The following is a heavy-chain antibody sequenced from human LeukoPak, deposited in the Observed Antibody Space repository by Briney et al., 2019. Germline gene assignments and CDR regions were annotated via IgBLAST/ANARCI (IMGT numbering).Heavy chain of an antibody. J-gene: IGHJ4*02. CDR3: AKHRMVRGVITDYYFDY. Sequence: GGSLRLSCAASGFTFSSSAMSWVRQTPEKGLEWASAITGSGSSTYYADSVKGRFTISRDNSKNTLYLQMNSLRAEDTAVYYCAKHRMVRGVITDYYFDYWGQGTLVTVSS. D-gene: IGHD3-10*01. V-gene: IGHV3-23*01. CDR2: ITGSGSST. CDR1: GFTFSSSA.